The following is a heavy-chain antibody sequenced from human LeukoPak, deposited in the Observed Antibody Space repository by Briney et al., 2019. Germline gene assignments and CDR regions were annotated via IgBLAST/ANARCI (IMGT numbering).Heavy chain of an antibody. J-gene: IGHJ3*02. Sequence: ASVKVSCKASGYTFTGYYMHWVRQAPGQGLEWMGWINPNSGGTNYAQKFQGRVTMTRDTSISTAYMELSRLRSDDTAVYYCARCRGRDYGDYHRRNAFDIWGQGTMVTVSS. CDR3: ARCRGRDYGDYHRRNAFDI. D-gene: IGHD4-17*01. CDR2: INPNSGGT. V-gene: IGHV1-2*02. CDR1: GYTFTGYY.